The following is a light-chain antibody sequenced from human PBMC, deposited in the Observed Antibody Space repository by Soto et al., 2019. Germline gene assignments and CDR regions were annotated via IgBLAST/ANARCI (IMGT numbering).Light chain of an antibody. V-gene: IGKV3-20*01. J-gene: IGKJ2*01. CDR2: GAS. CDR1: QSVSSSY. CDR3: QHYGSSQYT. Sequence: EIVLTQSPDTLSLSPGERATLSCRASQSVSSSYLAWYQEKPGQAPRLLIYGASSRATGLPDRFSASGSGTALTLTIRTLKPADFAVYYCQHYGSSQYTFGQGTKLEIK.